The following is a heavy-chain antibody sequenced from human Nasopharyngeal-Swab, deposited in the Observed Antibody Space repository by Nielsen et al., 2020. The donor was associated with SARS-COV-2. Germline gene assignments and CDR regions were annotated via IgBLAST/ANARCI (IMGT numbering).Heavy chain of an antibody. Sequence: WIRQPPGKGLEWIGSIYYSGSTYYNPSLKSRVTISVDTSKNQFSLKLSSVTAADTAVYYCARDPRSVQYTSTWYGEFDYWGQGTLVTVS. V-gene: IGHV4-39*07. CDR3: ARDPRSVQYTSTWYGEFDY. J-gene: IGHJ4*02. D-gene: IGHD6-13*01. CDR2: IYYSGST.